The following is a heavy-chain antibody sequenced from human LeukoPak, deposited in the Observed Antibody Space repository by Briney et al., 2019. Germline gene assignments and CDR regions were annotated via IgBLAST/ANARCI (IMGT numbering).Heavy chain of an antibody. CDR1: GYRFASYW. CDR2: IYPHDSDT. D-gene: IGHD2-21*01. CDR3: AGRPCGGECFHGFDV. Sequence: GESLQISCKASGYRFASYWIGWVRQMPGKGLEWMGIIYPHDSDTRYSPSFQGQVTISADKSISTAYLQWRSLKASDTAMYFCAGRPCGGECFHGFDVWGQGTMVTVSS. V-gene: IGHV5-51*01. J-gene: IGHJ3*01.